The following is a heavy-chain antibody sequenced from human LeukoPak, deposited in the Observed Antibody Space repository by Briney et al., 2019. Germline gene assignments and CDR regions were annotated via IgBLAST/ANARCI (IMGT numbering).Heavy chain of an antibody. V-gene: IGHV4-34*01. CDR3: ASGCPGDYAS. D-gene: IGHD4-17*01. CDR2: INHSGST. CDR1: GGSFSGYY. Sequence: SETLSLTCAVYGGSFSGYYWSWIRQPPGKGLEWIGEINHSGSTNYNPSLKSRVTISVDTSKNQFSLKLSSVTAADTAVYYCASGCPGDYASWGQGTLVTVSS. J-gene: IGHJ5*02.